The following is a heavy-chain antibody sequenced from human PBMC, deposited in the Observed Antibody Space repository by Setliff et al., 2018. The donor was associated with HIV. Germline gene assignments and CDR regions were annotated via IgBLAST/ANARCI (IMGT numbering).Heavy chain of an antibody. J-gene: IGHJ3*02. Sequence: PGGSLRLSCVASGFTFSSSWMSWVRQAPGKGLEWVANIKGDGSQKYYVDFVKGRFTLSRDNAKNSLYLQMSSLRAEDTAVYYCARLSHCVTTNCPPVGPDAFDIWGQGTMVTVSS. V-gene: IGHV3-7*01. D-gene: IGHD2-2*01. CDR3: ARLSHCVTTNCPPVGPDAFDI. CDR1: GFTFSSSW. CDR2: IKGDGSQK.